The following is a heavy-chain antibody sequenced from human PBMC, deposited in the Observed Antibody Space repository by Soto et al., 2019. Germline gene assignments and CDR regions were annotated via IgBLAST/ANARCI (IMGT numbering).Heavy chain of an antibody. CDR1: GYTFTSYY. CDR2: INPSGGST. Sequence: GASVKVSCKASGYTFTSYYMHWVRQAPGQGLEWMGKINPSGGSTSYAQKFQGRVTMTRDTSTSTVYMELSSLRSEDTAVYYCAREDIVVVPAVPLYYGMDVWGQGTTVTVSS. V-gene: IGHV1-46*01. D-gene: IGHD2-2*01. J-gene: IGHJ6*02. CDR3: AREDIVVVPAVPLYYGMDV.